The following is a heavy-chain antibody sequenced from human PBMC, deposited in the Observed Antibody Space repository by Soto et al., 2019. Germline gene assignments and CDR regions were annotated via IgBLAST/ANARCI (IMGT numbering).Heavy chain of an antibody. V-gene: IGHV3-64*01. Sequence: EVQLAESGGGLAQPGGSLRLSCAASGFTLSGYAMDWVRQAPGKGLEYVSGISSNGVGTYYANSVQGRFTISRDNSKYTVYLQMGSLRPEDMAVYYCARRARPDFYYMDVWGKGTTVNVS. CDR3: ARRARPDFYYMDV. CDR1: GFTLSGYA. D-gene: IGHD6-6*01. CDR2: ISSNGVGT. J-gene: IGHJ6*03.